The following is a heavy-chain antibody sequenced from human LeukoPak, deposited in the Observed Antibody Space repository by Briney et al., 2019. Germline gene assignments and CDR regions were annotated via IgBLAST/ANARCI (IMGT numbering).Heavy chain of an antibody. D-gene: IGHD6-6*01. CDR1: GGSISSSSYY. V-gene: IGHV4-39*01. CDR2: IYYSGNT. CDR3: ARSYSSSSHYYYYYMDV. J-gene: IGHJ6*03. Sequence: PSETLSLTCTVSGGSISSSSYYWGWIRQPPGKGLEWIGSIYYSGNTYYNPSLKSRVTISVDTSKNQFSLKLSSVTAADTAVYYCARSYSSSSHYYYYYMDVWGKGTTVTVSS.